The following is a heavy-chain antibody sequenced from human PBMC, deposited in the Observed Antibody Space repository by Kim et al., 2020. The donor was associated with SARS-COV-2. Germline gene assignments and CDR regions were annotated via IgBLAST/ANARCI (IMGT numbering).Heavy chain of an antibody. CDR1: GYTFTSYG. CDR2: ISAYNGNT. CDR3: ARDRSPNYDILTGYFYNWYFDL. V-gene: IGHV1-18*01. Sequence: ASVKVSCKASGYTFTSYGISWVRQAPGQGLEWMGWISAYNGNTNYAQKLQGRVTMTTDTSTSTAYMELRSLRSDDTAVYYCARDRSPNYDILTGYFYNWYFDLWGRGTLVTVSS. J-gene: IGHJ2*01. D-gene: IGHD3-9*01.